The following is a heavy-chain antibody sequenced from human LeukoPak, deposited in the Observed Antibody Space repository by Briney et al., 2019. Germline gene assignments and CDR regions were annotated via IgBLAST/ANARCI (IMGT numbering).Heavy chain of an antibody. V-gene: IGHV3-11*01. Sequence: GGSLRLSCVVSEFIVNDYYMSWIRQAPGKGLEWVADIGGSDSIVAYAASVRGRFSISRDFAKNSLYLEMNSLRAEDTAVYYCAREMVAGTFDPWGQGALVTVSS. CDR2: IGGSDSIV. D-gene: IGHD6-19*01. CDR3: AREMVAGTFDP. CDR1: EFIVNDYY. J-gene: IGHJ5*02.